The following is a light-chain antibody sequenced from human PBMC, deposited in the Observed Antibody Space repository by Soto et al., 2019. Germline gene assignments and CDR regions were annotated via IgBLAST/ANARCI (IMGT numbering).Light chain of an antibody. Sequence: DIQLTQSPSFLSASVGDRVTITCRASQGINSFLGWYQQKPGKGPRLLIYAASALQSGVPSRFSGSGSGTKFTLTISSLQPEDFATYYCQQLNSYPITFGQGTRLEIK. J-gene: IGKJ5*01. CDR2: AAS. V-gene: IGKV1-9*01. CDR3: QQLNSYPIT. CDR1: QGINSF.